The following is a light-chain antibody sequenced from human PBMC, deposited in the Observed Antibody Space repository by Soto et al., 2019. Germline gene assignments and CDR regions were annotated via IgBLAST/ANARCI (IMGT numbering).Light chain of an antibody. J-gene: IGLJ3*02. CDR3: QSYDSSLSGTWV. Sequence: QSVLTQPPSVSGAPGQRVTISCTGSSSNIGAGYDVHWYQQLPGTAPKLLIYGNSNRPSGVPDRFSGSKSGTSASLAITGLQAEDEADYFCQSYDSSLSGTWVFGGETKLTVL. V-gene: IGLV1-40*01. CDR2: GNS. CDR1: SSNIGAGYD.